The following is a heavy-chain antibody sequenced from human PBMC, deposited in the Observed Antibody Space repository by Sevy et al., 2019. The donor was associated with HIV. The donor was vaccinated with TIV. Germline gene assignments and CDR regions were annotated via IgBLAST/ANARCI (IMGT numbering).Heavy chain of an antibody. CDR1: GYTFTSYG. D-gene: IGHD3-22*01. J-gene: IGHJ4*02. V-gene: IGHV1-18*04. CDR3: ARSYYYDSSGYYGDYYFDY. CDR2: ISAYNGNT. Sequence: ASVKVSCKASGYTFTSYGISWVRQAAGQGLEWMGWISAYNGNTNYAQKLQGRVTMTTDTSTSTAYMELRSLRSDDTAVYYCARSYYYDSSGYYGDYYFDYWGQGTLVTVSS.